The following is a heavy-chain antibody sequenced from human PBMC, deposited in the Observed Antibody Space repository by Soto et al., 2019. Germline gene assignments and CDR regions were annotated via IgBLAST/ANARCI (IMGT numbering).Heavy chain of an antibody. CDR3: ARSRSGAVPDSLGF. CDR2: ISKDGSVI. V-gene: IGHV3-30-3*01. J-gene: IGHJ4*02. D-gene: IGHD3-10*01. Sequence: QVQLVESGGVVVQPGGSLRLSCAASGFSFSSVAIHWVRQAPGKGLEWVAVISKDGSVIYYADSVKGRFTISRDNSKSSLFLQVNSLTSEDTAVYHCARSRSGAVPDSLGFWGKGTLVTVSS. CDR1: GFSFSSVA.